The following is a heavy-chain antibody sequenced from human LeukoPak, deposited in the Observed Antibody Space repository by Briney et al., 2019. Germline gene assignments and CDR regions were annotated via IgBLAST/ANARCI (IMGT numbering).Heavy chain of an antibody. CDR3: AKGRGRSSAWSFDY. V-gene: IGHV3-48*01. CDR2: ISGSSSTI. J-gene: IGHJ4*02. D-gene: IGHD6-19*01. CDR1: GFTFSSYS. Sequence: GGSLRLSCAASGFTFSSYSLNWVRQAPGKGLEWISYISGSSSTIYHANSVKGRFTISRDTAKNSLYLQMNSLRAEDTAVYYCAKGRGRSSAWSFDYWGQGTLVTVSS.